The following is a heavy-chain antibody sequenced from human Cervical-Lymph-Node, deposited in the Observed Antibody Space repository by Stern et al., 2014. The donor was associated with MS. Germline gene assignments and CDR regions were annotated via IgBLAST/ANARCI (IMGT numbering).Heavy chain of an antibody. CDR3: ARNVRGLDY. V-gene: IGHV5-51*04. CDR1: GYSFTIYY. J-gene: IGHJ4*01. D-gene: IGHD3-10*02. Sequence: MQLVQSGAEVKKPGESLKISCKLSGYSFTIYYIAWVRQMPGKGLEWMGVIYPYDSDTTYSPSFQGQVTISADKPIPPAYLQWSGLRAWDTAMYYCARNVRGLDYWGQEPWSPSPQ. CDR2: IYPYDSDT.